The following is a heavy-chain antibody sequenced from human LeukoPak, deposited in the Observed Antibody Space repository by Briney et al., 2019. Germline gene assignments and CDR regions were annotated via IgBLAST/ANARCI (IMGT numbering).Heavy chain of an antibody. CDR2: INPNSGDT. CDR3: ARSQYQLLWEIYGMDV. Sequence: ASVKVSCKASGYTFTGYHMHWVRRAPGQGLEWMGRINPNSGDTNYAQKFQGRVTMTRDTSISTAYMELSRLRSDDTAVYYCARSQYQLLWEIYGMDVWGQGTTVTVSS. J-gene: IGHJ6*02. CDR1: GYTFTGYH. V-gene: IGHV1-2*06. D-gene: IGHD2-2*01.